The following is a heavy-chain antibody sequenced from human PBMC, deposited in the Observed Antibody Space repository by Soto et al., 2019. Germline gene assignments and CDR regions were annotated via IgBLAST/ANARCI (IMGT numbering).Heavy chain of an antibody. CDR3: ARADYYDSSGYRKSYWYFDL. J-gene: IGHJ2*01. V-gene: IGHV4-59*01. CDR1: GGSISSYY. CDR2: IYYSGST. D-gene: IGHD3-22*01. Sequence: QVQLQESGPGLVKPSETLSLTCTVSGGSISSYYWSWIRQPPGKGLEWIGYIYYSGSTNYNPSLKSRVTISVDTSKNQFSLKLSSVTAADTAVYYCARADYYDSSGYRKSYWYFDLWGRGTLVTVSS.